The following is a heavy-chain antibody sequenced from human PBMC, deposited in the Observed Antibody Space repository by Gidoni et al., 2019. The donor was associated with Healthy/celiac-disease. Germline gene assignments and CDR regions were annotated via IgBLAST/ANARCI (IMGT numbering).Heavy chain of an antibody. CDR2: IRSKANSYAT. J-gene: IGHJ5*02. V-gene: IGHV3-73*02. CDR1: GFTFSGFA. CDR3: TRDYYGSSLRNWFDP. Sequence: EVQLVESGGGLVQPGGSLKLSCAASGFTFSGFAMHWVRQASGKGLEWVGRIRSKANSYATAYAASVKGRFTICRDDSKNTAYLQMNSLKTEDTAVYYCTRDYYGSSLRNWFDPWGQGTLVTVSS. D-gene: IGHD3-10*01.